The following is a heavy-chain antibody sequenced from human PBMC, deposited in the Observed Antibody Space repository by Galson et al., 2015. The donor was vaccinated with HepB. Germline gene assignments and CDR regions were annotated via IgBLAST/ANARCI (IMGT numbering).Heavy chain of an antibody. CDR1: GGSISSGDYY. CDR3: ARSSYDYCSSTSCYTTPFDY. J-gene: IGHJ4*02. D-gene: IGHD2-2*02. CDR2: IYYSGST. Sequence: TLSLTCTVSGGSISSGDYYWSWIRQPPGKGLEWIGYIYYSGSTYYNPSLKSRVTISVDTSKNQFSLKLSSVTAADTAVYYCARSSYDYCSSTSCYTTPFDYWGQGTLVTVSS. V-gene: IGHV4-30-4*01.